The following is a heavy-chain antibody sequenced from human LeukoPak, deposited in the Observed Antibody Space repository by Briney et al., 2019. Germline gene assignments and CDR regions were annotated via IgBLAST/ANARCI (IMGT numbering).Heavy chain of an antibody. CDR2: INPNSGGT. CDR1: GYTFTGYY. J-gene: IGHJ5*02. V-gene: IGHV1-2*02. D-gene: IGHD2-2*03. Sequence: ASVKVSCKASGYTFTGYYMHWVRQAPGQRLEWMGWINPNSGGTNYAQKFQGRVTMTRDTSISTAYMELSRLTSDDTAVYYCASLDIVVVPAAMRGNWFDPWGQGTLVTVSS. CDR3: ASLDIVVVPAAMRGNWFDP.